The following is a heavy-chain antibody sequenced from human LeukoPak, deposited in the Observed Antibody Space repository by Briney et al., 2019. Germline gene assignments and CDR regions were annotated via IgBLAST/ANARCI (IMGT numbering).Heavy chain of an antibody. CDR2: INWDGGST. Sequence: GRSLRLSCAASGFTFDDYAMHWVRQIPGKSLEWVSLINWDGGSTFYADSVKGRFTISRDTRKNFLYLQMISLRTEDTASYYCAKDLGKVIAAAGTSGFDSWGRGTLVTVSS. V-gene: IGHV3-43*01. CDR1: GFTFDDYA. D-gene: IGHD6-13*01. J-gene: IGHJ4*01. CDR3: AKDLGKVIAAAGTSGFDS.